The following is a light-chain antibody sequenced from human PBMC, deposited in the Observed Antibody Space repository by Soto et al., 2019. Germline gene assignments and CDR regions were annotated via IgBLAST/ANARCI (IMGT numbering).Light chain of an antibody. CDR1: QSISSH. CDR2: TAS. Sequence: DIRMTQSPSSLSASVGDTVTITCRASQSISSHLNWYQQKPGKAPNLLMYTASNLQSGVPSRFSGSGSGTEFTLTISSLQPDDFATYYCQQYNSYSRTFGQGT. CDR3: QQYNSYSRT. J-gene: IGKJ1*01. V-gene: IGKV1-17*01.